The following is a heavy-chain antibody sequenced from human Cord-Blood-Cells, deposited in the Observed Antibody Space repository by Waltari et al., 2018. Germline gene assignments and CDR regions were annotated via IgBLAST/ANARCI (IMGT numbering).Heavy chain of an antibody. CDR3: ARSIAAAADFDY. CDR1: GLTFSSYD. D-gene: IGHD6-13*01. CDR2: IGTAGDT. V-gene: IGHV3-13*01. J-gene: IGHJ4*02. Sequence: EVQLVESGGGLVQPGGSLRLSCAASGLTFSSYDMPWVRQATGKGLEWVSAIGTAGDTYYPGSVKGRFTISRENAKNSLYLQMNSLRAGDTAVYYCARSIAAAADFDYWGQGTLVTVSS.